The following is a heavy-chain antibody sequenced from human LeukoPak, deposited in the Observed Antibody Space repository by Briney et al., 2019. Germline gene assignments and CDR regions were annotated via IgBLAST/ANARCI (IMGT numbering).Heavy chain of an antibody. J-gene: IGHJ4*02. CDR3: ARVRYSGDYYYFDY. CDR1: GYSISSGYY. CDR2: IYHSGST. D-gene: IGHD1-26*01. Sequence: TSETLSLTCTVSGYSISSGYYWGWIRQPPGKGLEWIGSIYHSGSTYYNPSLKSRVTISVDTSKNQFSLKLSSVTAADTAVYYCARVRYSGDYYYFDYWGQGTLVTVSS. V-gene: IGHV4-38-2*02.